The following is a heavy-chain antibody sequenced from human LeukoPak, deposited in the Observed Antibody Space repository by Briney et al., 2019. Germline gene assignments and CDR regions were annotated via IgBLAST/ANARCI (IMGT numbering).Heavy chain of an antibody. CDR3: ARYSGSYYKGYY. D-gene: IGHD3-10*01. V-gene: IGHV3-23*01. Sequence: GGSLRLSCAASGFTFSSYAMSWVRQAPGKGLEWVSAISGSGGSTYYADSVKGRFTISRDNSKNTLYLQMNSLRAEDTAVYYRARYSGSYYKGYYWGQGTLVTVSS. CDR2: ISGSGGST. J-gene: IGHJ4*02. CDR1: GFTFSSYA.